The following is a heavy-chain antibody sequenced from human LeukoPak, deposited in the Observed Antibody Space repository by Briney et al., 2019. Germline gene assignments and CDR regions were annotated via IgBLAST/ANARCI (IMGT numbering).Heavy chain of an antibody. CDR3: ARARGGYSYGVGFFDY. J-gene: IGHJ4*02. Sequence: ASVKVSCKASGYTFTGYYMHWVRQAPGQGLEWMGIINPSGGSTSYAQKFQGRVTMTRDTSTSTVYMELSSLRSEDTAVYYCARARGGYSYGVGFFDYWGQGTLVTVSS. CDR1: GYTFTGYY. V-gene: IGHV1-46*01. CDR2: INPSGGST. D-gene: IGHD5-18*01.